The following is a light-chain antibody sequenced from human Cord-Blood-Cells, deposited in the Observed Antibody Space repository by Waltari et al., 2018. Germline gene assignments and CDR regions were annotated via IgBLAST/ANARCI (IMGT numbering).Light chain of an antibody. CDR2: DVS. J-gene: IGLJ2*01. CDR1: SSDVGGYNY. Sequence: ALTQPASVSGSPGQSITISCTGTSSDVGGYNYVSWYQQHPGKAPKLMIYDVSKRPSGVSNRFSGSKSGNTASLTISGLQAEDEADYYCSSYTSSSTLVFGGGTKLTVL. CDR3: SSYTSSSTLV. V-gene: IGLV2-14*01.